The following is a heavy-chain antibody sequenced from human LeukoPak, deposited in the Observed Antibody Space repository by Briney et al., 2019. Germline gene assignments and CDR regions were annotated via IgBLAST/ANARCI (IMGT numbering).Heavy chain of an antibody. CDR2: IYYSGST. D-gene: IGHD6-13*01. J-gene: IGHJ5*02. CDR3: ARDLRSAPQYSSSWYNWFDP. CDR1: GGSISSSSYY. Sequence: SETLSLTCTVSGGSISSSSYYWGWIRQPPGKGLEWIGSIYYSGSTYYNPSLKSRVTISVDTSKNQFSLKLSSVTAADTAVYYCARDLRSAPQYSSSWYNWFDPWGQGTLVTVSS. V-gene: IGHV4-39*07.